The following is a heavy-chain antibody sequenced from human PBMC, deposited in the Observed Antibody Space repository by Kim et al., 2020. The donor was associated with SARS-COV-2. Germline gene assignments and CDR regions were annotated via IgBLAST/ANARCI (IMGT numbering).Heavy chain of an antibody. CDR1: GFAVTSTY. CDR3: ASDEGYPNGLGY. V-gene: IGHV3-66*01. Sequence: GGSLRLSCTASGFAVTSTYMSWVRQAPGKGLEWVSVINAVGPTYYADSAKGRFIISRDSSKNTLHLQMNSLTVADTAVYYCASDEGYPNGLGYWGQGTTV. J-gene: IGHJ6*02. CDR2: INAVGPT. D-gene: IGHD2-15*01.